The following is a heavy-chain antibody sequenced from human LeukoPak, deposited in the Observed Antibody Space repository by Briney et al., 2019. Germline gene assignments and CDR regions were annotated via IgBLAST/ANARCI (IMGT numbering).Heavy chain of an antibody. CDR3: ARARRYYDFWSGPESWFDP. V-gene: IGHV4-34*01. CDR1: GASFSGYY. Sequence: PSETLSLTCAVYGASFSGYYWSWIRQPPGKGLEWIGEINHSGSTNYNPSLKSRVTISVDTSKNQFSLKLSSVTAADTAVYYCARARRYYDFWSGPESWFDPWGQGTLVTVSS. D-gene: IGHD3-3*01. J-gene: IGHJ5*02. CDR2: INHSGST.